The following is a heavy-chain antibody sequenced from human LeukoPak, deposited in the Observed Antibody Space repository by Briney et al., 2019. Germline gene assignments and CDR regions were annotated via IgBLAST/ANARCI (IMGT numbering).Heavy chain of an antibody. D-gene: IGHD2/OR15-2a*01. CDR2: ISSSSTYT. CDR3: ASAREYCDSAECYEYFQH. J-gene: IGHJ1*01. Sequence: GGSLRLSCAASGFTFSDYYMSWIRQAPGKGLEWVSYISSSSTYTKYADSVKGRFTISRDNAKNSLYLQMNSLRAEDTAFYYCASAREYCDSAECYEYFQHWGQGTLVTVSS. V-gene: IGHV3-11*03. CDR1: GFTFSDYY.